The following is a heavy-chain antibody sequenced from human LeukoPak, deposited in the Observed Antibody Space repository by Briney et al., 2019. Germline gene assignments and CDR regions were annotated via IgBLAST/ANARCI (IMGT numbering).Heavy chain of an antibody. V-gene: IGHV3-15*01. CDR3: TTDPTTVTTTRDAFDI. CDR2: IKSKTDGGTT. J-gene: IGHJ3*02. D-gene: IGHD4-17*01. CDR1: GFTFSNAW. Sequence: NPGGSLRLSCAASGFTFSNAWMSWVRQAPGKGLEWVGRIKSKTDGGTTDYAAPVKGRFTISRDDSKNTPYLQMNSLKTEDTAVYYCTTDPTTVTTTRDAFDIWGQGTMVTVPS.